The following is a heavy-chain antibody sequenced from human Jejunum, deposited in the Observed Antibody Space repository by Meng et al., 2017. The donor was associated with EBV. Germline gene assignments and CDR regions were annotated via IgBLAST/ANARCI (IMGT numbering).Heavy chain of an antibody. CDR1: GYTFTGYF. CDR2: INPNSGGT. Sequence: QGPLVQSGVWVKQPGDSVRVSCKASGYTFTGYFIHWVRQAPGHGLEWMGRINPNSGGTSYTQKFQGRVTMTRDTSITTAYMELSRLGSDDTAVYYCARDYSDSSRQGYWGQGTLVTVSS. V-gene: IGHV1-2*06. J-gene: IGHJ4*02. D-gene: IGHD3-22*01. CDR3: ARDYSDSSRQGY.